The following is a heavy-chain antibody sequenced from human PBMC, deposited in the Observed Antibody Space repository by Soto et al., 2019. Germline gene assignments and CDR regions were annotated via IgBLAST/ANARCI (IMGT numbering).Heavy chain of an antibody. CDR3: AKGLRTVGHCTGAGCYDGMHV. CDR1: EYTFIGLH. CDR2: INPKIGDT. Sequence: ASVKVSCKASEYTFIGLHLPWVRQAPGQGLEWMGWINPKIGDTKYAQKFQGRVTLTRETSISTGYMELSRLESNDTAVYYCAKGLRTVGHCTGAGCYDGMHVWAQGYMVTVSS. V-gene: IGHV1-2*02. J-gene: IGHJ6*02. D-gene: IGHD2-8*02.